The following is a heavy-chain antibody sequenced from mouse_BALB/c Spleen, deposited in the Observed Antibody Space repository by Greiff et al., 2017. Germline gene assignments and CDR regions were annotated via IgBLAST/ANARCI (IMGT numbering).Heavy chain of an antibody. Sequence: DVMLVESGGGLVQPGGSRKLSCAASGFTFSSFGMHWVRQAPEKGLEWVAYISSGSSTIYYADTVKGRFTISRDNPKNTLFLQMTSLRSEDTAMYYCARRTGGAMDYWGQGTSVTVSS. D-gene: IGHD1-1*01. CDR3: ARRTGGAMDY. CDR2: ISSGSSTI. J-gene: IGHJ4*01. V-gene: IGHV5-17*02. CDR1: GFTFSSFG.